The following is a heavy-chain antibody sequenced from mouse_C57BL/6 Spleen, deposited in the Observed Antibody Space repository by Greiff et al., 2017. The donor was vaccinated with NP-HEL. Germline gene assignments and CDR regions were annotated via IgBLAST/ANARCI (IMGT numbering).Heavy chain of an antibody. J-gene: IGHJ3*01. CDR3: VTGRDLFAY. CDR2: IRSKSNNYAT. CDR1: GFSFNTYA. Sequence: EVKVVESGGGLVQPKGSLKLSCAASGFSFNTYAMNWVRQAPGKGLEWVARIRSKSNNYATYYADSVKDRFTISRDDSESMLYLQMNNLKTEDTAMYYCVTGRDLFAYWGQGTLVTVSA. V-gene: IGHV10-1*01.